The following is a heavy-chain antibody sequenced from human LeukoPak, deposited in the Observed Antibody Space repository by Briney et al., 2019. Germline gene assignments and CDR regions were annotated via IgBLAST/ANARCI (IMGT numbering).Heavy chain of an antibody. CDR3: ARDRKYSSSWYRESLGY. D-gene: IGHD6-13*01. J-gene: IGHJ4*02. CDR2: INPNSGGT. CDR1: GYTFTSYA. V-gene: IGHV1-2*02. Sequence: ASVKVSCKASGYTFTSYAMNWVRQAPGQGLEWMGWINPNSGGTNYAQKFQGRVTMTRDTSISTAYMELSSLRSDDTAVYYCARDRKYSSSWYRESLGYWGQGTLVTVSS.